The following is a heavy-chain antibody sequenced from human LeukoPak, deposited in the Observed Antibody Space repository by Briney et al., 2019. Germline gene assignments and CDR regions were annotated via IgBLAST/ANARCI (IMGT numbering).Heavy chain of an antibody. D-gene: IGHD5-12*01. CDR1: GGSISGYY. CDR2: IHYRGTG. V-gene: IGHV4-59*08. J-gene: IGHJ2*01. CDR3: ARRGPNSGSSRGWNFDL. Sequence: SETLSLTCTVSGGSISGYYWSWLRQPPGKRLEWIGYIHYRGTGDSNPSLRSRVSMSVDTSKNQFSLKMSSLTASDTAMYYCARRGPNSGSSRGWNFDLWGRGTLLTVSS.